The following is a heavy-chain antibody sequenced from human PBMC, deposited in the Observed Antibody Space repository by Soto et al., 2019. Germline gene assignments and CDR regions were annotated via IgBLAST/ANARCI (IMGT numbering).Heavy chain of an antibody. D-gene: IGHD2-8*01. CDR3: ARALLRYCTNGVCASGY. CDR2: INAGNGNT. CDR1: GYTFTSYA. Sequence: QVQLVQSGAEEKKPGASVKVSCKASGYTFTSYAMHWVRQAPGQRLEWMGWINAGNGNTKYSQKFQGRVTITRDTSASTAYMELSSLRSEDTAVYYCARALLRYCTNGVCASGYWGQGTLVTVSS. J-gene: IGHJ4*02. V-gene: IGHV1-3*05.